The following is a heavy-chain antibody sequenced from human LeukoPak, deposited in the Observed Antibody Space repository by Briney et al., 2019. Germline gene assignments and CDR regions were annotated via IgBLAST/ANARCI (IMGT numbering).Heavy chain of an antibody. Sequence: PSETLSLTCTVSGGSISSYYWSWIRQPPGKGLEWIGYIYYSGSTNYNPSLKSRVTISADTSKNQFSLKVSSVTAADTAVYYCARHGLEPTSFYYYMDVWGKGTTVTVSS. CDR2: IYYSGST. J-gene: IGHJ6*03. CDR3: ARHGLEPTSFYYYMDV. D-gene: IGHD1-1*01. V-gene: IGHV4-59*08. CDR1: GGSISSYY.